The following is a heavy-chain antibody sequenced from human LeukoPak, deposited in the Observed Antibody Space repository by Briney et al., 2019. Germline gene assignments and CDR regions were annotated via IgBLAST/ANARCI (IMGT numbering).Heavy chain of an antibody. CDR3: GRGTGVYSDGYYFDY. J-gene: IGHJ4*02. CDR2: FYYSGST. Sequence: PSETLSLTCAVSGCSISSYYWSWIRQPPGKGLEWIGFFYYSGSTNYNPSLKSRVTISVDTSKNHFSLKLSSVTAADTAVYYCGRGTGVYSDGYYFDYWGQGTLVTVSS. D-gene: IGHD5-18*01. CDR1: GCSISSYY. V-gene: IGHV4-59*01.